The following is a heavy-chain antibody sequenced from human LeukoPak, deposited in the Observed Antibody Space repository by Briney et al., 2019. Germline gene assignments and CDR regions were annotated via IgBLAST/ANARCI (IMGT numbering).Heavy chain of an antibody. Sequence: SQTLSLTCVISGDSVSSNSAAWNWIRQSPSRGLEWLGRTFYRSKWYNDYAVSVKSRITINPDTSKNQFSVQLNSVTPEDTAVYYCARASGKVNCFDPWGQGTLVTVSS. CDR3: ARASGKVNCFDP. D-gene: IGHD1-14*01. CDR2: TFYRSKWYN. CDR1: GDSVSSNSAA. V-gene: IGHV6-1*01. J-gene: IGHJ5*02.